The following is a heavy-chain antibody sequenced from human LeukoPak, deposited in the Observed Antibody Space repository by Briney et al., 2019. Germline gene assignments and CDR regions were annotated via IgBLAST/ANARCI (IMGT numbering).Heavy chain of an antibody. CDR2: INHSGST. CDR1: GGSFSGYY. Sequence: SETLSLTCAVYGGSFSGYYWSWIRQPPGKGLEWIGEINHSGSTNYNPSLKSRVTISADTSKNQFSLKLSSVTAADTAVYYCAGSSWYVRSWGQGTLVTVSS. V-gene: IGHV4-34*01. J-gene: IGHJ5*02. CDR3: AGSSWYVRS. D-gene: IGHD6-13*01.